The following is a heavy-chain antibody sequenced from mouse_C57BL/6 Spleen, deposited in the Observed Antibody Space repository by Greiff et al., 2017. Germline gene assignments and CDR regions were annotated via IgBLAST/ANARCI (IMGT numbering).Heavy chain of an antibody. CDR3: ARWGDGYPDY. CDR1: GYTFTSSD. CDR2: IYPRDGST. V-gene: IGHV1-85*01. Sequence: VQLQQSGPELVKPGASVKLSCKASGYTFTSSDINWVKQRPGQGLEWIGWIYPRDGSTKYNEKFKGKATVTVDTSSSTAYMELHSLTSEDSAVYVSARWGDGYPDYWGQGTTLTVSS. D-gene: IGHD2-3*01. J-gene: IGHJ2*01.